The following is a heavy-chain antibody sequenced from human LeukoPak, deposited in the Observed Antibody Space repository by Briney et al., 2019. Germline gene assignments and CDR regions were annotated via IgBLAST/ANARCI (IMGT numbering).Heavy chain of an antibody. CDR1: GFTFDDYA. D-gene: IGHD3-22*01. Sequence: GGSLRLSCAASGFTFDDYAMHWVRQAPGKGLEWVSGISLNSGSIGYADSVKGRFTISRDNAKNSLYLQMNSLRAEDTALYYCAKDMTAQYYYDSSGYRRVGAFDIWGQGTMVTVSS. J-gene: IGHJ3*02. CDR3: AKDMTAQYYYDSSGYRRVGAFDI. CDR2: ISLNSGSI. V-gene: IGHV3-9*01.